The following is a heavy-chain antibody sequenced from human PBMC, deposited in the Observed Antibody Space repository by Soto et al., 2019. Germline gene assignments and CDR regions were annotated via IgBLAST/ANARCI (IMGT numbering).Heavy chain of an antibody. Sequence: GGSLRLSCAASGFTFSSYSMNWVRQAPGKGLEWVSYISSSSSTIYYADSVKGRFTISRDNAKNSLYLQMNSLRAEDTAVYYCARDTRTRGEYEFWSGYYEAFDIWGQGTMVTVSS. CDR1: GFTFSSYS. V-gene: IGHV3-48*04. CDR3: ARDTRTRGEYEFWSGYYEAFDI. D-gene: IGHD3-3*01. J-gene: IGHJ3*02. CDR2: ISSSSSTI.